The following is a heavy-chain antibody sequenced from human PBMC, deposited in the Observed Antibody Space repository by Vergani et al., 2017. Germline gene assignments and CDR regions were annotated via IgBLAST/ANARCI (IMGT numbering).Heavy chain of an antibody. CDR2: IYYSGNT. J-gene: IGHJ4*02. Sequence: QLQLQESGPGLVKPSETLSLTCTVSGGSLSSSSYYLGWIRPPPGKGLEWIGSIYYSGNTYYNPSLKSRVTISVDTSKYQFSLRLSSVTAADTAVYYCARQDSSGSFPSVPVSWGQGTLVTVSS. V-gene: IGHV4-39*01. CDR1: GGSLSSSSYY. CDR3: ARQDSSGSFPSVPVS. D-gene: IGHD3-22*01.